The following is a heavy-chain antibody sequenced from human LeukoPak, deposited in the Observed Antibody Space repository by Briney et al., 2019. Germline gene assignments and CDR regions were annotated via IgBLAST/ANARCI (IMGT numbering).Heavy chain of an antibody. CDR3: ARGNDHGDCWIDY. D-gene: IGHD4-17*01. CDR2: IIPIFGTA. J-gene: IGHJ4*02. Sequence: ASVTVSCKASGGTFSSYAISWVRQAPGQGLEWMGGIIPIFGTANYAQKFQGRVTITADESTSTAYMELRSLTSDDTAVYYCARGNDHGDCWIDYWGQGTLVTVSS. CDR1: GGTFSSYA. V-gene: IGHV1-69*13.